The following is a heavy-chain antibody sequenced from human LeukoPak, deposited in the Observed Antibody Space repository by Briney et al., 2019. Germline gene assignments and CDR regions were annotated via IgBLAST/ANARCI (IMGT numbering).Heavy chain of an antibody. V-gene: IGHV3-23*01. CDR3: ASTIAAAGGFDY. J-gene: IGHJ4*02. CDR2: ITRSGVTT. CDR1: GFTFSSYA. Sequence: AGGSLRLSCAASGFTFSSYAMNWVRQAPGKGLEWVSTITRSGVTTYYADSVKGRFTISRDNAKNSLYLQMNSLRAEDTAVYYCASTIAAAGGFDYWGQGTLVTVSS. D-gene: IGHD6-13*01.